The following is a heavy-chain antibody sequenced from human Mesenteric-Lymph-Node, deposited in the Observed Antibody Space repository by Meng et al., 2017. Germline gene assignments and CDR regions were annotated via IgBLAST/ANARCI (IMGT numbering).Heavy chain of an antibody. D-gene: IGHD5-18*01. Sequence: QVQLQESGPGLVKPSETLSLTCAVSGGSISTYYWSWIRQPPGKGLEWIGNNYYSGSTNYNPSLASRVTISVDSSKNQFSLKLSSVTAADTAVYYCASRGYSYEVDYWGQGTLVTVSS. CDR3: ASRGYSYEVDY. CDR1: GGSISTYY. J-gene: IGHJ4*02. CDR2: NYYSGST. V-gene: IGHV4-59*12.